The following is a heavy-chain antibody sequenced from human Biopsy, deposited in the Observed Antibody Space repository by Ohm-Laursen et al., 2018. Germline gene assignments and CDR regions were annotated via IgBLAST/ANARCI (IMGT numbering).Heavy chain of an antibody. CDR1: GDSINNYY. J-gene: IGHJ3*02. CDR3: ARGTGRYYVYGAFDI. D-gene: IGHD1-26*01. CDR2: IYSSGSP. V-gene: IGHV4-4*07. Sequence: SETLSLTCTVSGDSINNYYWSWIRQPAGKGLEWIGRIYSSGSPNYNLSLENRVTMSVDTSKNQFSLNLRSVTAADTAVYYCARGTGRYYVYGAFDIWGQGTVVTVSS.